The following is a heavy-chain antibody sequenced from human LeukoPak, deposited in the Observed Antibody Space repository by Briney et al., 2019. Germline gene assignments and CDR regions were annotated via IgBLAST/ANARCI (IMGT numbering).Heavy chain of an antibody. Sequence: TGGSLRLSCEASGFTFSRYWMHWVRQAPGKGLVWVSRIKSDGKTNYADSVKGRFTISRDNAKNTVSLQMDSLRAEDTGVYYCARAPSEVGGYYPEYFRHWGQGTLVTVSP. CDR1: GFTFSRYW. CDR2: IKSDGKT. D-gene: IGHD3-22*01. J-gene: IGHJ1*01. CDR3: ARAPSEVGGYYPEYFRH. V-gene: IGHV3-74*01.